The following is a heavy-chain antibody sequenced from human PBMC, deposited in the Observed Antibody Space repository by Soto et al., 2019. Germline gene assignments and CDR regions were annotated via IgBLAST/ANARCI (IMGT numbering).Heavy chain of an antibody. J-gene: IGHJ4*02. D-gene: IGHD1-1*01. Sequence: EAQLLGSGGGLVQPGGSLRLSCAASGFTFSNSAMTWVRQAPGKGLEWVSAISGSGGSTYHADSVKGRFTISRDNSKNTLYLQMNSLRAEDTAVYYCAKLAKLEPVTDYWGQGTLVTVSS. CDR3: AKLAKLEPVTDY. CDR2: ISGSGGST. V-gene: IGHV3-23*01. CDR1: GFTFSNSA.